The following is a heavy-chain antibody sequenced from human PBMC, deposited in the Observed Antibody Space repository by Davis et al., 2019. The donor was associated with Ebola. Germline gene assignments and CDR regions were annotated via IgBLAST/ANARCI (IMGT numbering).Heavy chain of an antibody. J-gene: IGHJ4*02. V-gene: IGHV3-74*01. CDR3: ARDRSGTSGWSPFDY. D-gene: IGHD6-19*01. Sequence: GESLKISCAASEFTFSGYAMSWVRQAPGKGLVWVSRIYSDGSSTSYADSVKGRFTISRDNAKNTLYLQMNSLRAEDTAVYYCARDRSGTSGWSPFDYWGQGTLVTVSS. CDR1: EFTFSGYA. CDR2: IYSDGSST.